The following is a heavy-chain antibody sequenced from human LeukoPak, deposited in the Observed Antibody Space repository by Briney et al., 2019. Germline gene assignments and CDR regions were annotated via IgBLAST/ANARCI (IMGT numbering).Heavy chain of an antibody. J-gene: IGHJ4*02. Sequence: ASVKVSCKASGYTFTGYYMHWVRQAPGQGLEWMGRINPNSGGTNYAQKFQGRVTMTRDTSISTAYMELSRLRSDDTAVYYCARDDPSYDILTGYYMDPYFDYWGQGTLVTVSS. CDR1: GYTFTGYY. CDR3: ARDDPSYDILTGYYMDPYFDY. CDR2: INPNSGGT. D-gene: IGHD3-9*01. V-gene: IGHV1-2*06.